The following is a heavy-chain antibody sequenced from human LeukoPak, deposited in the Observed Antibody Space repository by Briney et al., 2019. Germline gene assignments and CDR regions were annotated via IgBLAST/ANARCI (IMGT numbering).Heavy chain of an antibody. CDR1: GDSISSSYYY. D-gene: IGHD5-24*01. J-gene: IGHJ5*02. CDR2: IYYSGAT. Sequence: SETLSLTCTASGDSISSSYYYWGWIRQPPERDLEWIGSIYYSGATYYTASLKSRVTISVDTSKNQFSLKLSSVTAADTAVYYCAXQRDGXNWFXXXXQGTLVTVSS. CDR3: AXQRDGXNWFXX. V-gene: IGHV4-39*01.